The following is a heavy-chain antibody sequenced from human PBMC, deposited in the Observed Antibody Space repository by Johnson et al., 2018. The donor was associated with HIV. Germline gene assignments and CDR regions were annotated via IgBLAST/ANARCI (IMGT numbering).Heavy chain of an antibody. CDR1: GFTLSSYA. CDR2: FTANDGVT. D-gene: IGHD1-26*01. CDR3: AKRSGSFYGAFDL. J-gene: IGHJ3*01. V-gene: IGHV3-23*04. Sequence: MLLVESGGGLVRPGGSLRLSCAPSGFTLSSYALRWVRQAPGKGLEWVSGFTANDGVTYYADSVKGRFTISRDISKNTLYLQMNSLRADDSALYYCAKRSGSFYGAFDLWGQGTMVTVSS.